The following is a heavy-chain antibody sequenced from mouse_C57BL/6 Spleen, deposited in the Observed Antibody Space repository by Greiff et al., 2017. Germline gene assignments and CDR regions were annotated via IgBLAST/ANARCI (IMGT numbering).Heavy chain of an antibody. J-gene: IGHJ4*01. CDR3: ARHEGIGAMDD. CDR2: FYPGSGSI. CDR1: GYTFTEYT. D-gene: IGHD3-1*01. V-gene: IGHV1-62-2*01. Sequence: QVQLQQSGAELVKPGASVKLSCKASGYTFTEYTIHWVKQRSGQGLEWIGWFYPGSGSIKYNEKFKDKATLTGDKTTITVYMELSRLTSEDVAVYFSARHEGIGAMDDWGQGTSVTVSS.